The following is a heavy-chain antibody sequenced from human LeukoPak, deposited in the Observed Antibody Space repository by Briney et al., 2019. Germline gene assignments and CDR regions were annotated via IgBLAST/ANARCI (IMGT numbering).Heavy chain of an antibody. V-gene: IGHV1-2*02. CDR1: GYTFTGYY. CDR2: INPNSGGT. CDR3: ASTGVVPAAPYYFDY. Sequence: ASVKVSCKASGYTFTGYYMHWVRQAPGQGLEWMGWINPNSGGTNYAQKFQGRVTMTRDTSISTAYMELNRLRSDDTAVYYCASTGVVPAAPYYFDYWGQGTLVTVSS. D-gene: IGHD2-2*01. J-gene: IGHJ4*02.